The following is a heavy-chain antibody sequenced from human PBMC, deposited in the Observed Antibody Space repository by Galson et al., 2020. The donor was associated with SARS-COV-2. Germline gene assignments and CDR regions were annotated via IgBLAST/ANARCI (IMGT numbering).Heavy chain of an antibody. CDR3: ARGRGTIFGVVITYYMDV. J-gene: IGHJ6*03. D-gene: IGHD3-3*01. Sequence: GGSLRLSCAASGFTFSSYSMNWVRQAPGKGLEWVSYISSSSSTIYYADSVKGRFTISRDNAKNSLYLQMNSLRAEDTAVYYCARGRGTIFGVVITYYMDVWGKGTTVTVSS. V-gene: IGHV3-48*04. CDR1: GFTFSSYS. CDR2: ISSSSSTI.